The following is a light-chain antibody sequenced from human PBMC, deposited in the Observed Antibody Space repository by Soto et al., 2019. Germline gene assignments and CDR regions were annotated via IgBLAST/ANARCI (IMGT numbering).Light chain of an antibody. V-gene: IGKV1-27*01. Sequence: DIQMTQSPSSLSASVGDRVTITCRASQGISNYLAWYQQKSGKVPKLLIYAASTLQSGVSSRFSGSGSGTDFTLTISSLQPEDVATYYCQNYNSAPPWTFGQGTKVEIK. CDR2: AAS. CDR1: QGISNY. CDR3: QNYNSAPPWT. J-gene: IGKJ1*01.